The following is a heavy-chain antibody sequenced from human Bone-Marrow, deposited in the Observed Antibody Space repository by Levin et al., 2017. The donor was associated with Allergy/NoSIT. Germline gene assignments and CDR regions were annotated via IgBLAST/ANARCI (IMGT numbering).Heavy chain of an antibody. CDR3: ARARSGYSYGYYFDY. J-gene: IGHJ4*02. D-gene: IGHD5-18*01. Sequence: PGGSLRLSCAASGFTFSSYAMHWVRQAPGKGLEWVAVISYDGSNKYYADSVKGRFTISRDNSKNTLYLQMNSLRAEDTAVYYCARARSGYSYGYYFDYWGQGTLVTVSS. CDR1: GFTFSSYA. CDR2: ISYDGSNK. V-gene: IGHV3-30-3*01.